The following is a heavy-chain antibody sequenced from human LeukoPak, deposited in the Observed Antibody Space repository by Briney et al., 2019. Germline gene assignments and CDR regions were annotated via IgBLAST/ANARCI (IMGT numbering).Heavy chain of an antibody. Sequence: NPSETLSLTCTVSGGSISRYYWSWIRQPPGKGLEWIGYIYYTGSTNYNPSLKSRVTISVDTSKNQFSLKLSCVAAADTAVYYCARHMDSSGYYYGMDVWGQGTTVTVSS. V-gene: IGHV4-59*08. CDR1: GGSISRYY. D-gene: IGHD6-6*01. J-gene: IGHJ6*02. CDR2: IYYTGST. CDR3: ARHMDSSGYYYGMDV.